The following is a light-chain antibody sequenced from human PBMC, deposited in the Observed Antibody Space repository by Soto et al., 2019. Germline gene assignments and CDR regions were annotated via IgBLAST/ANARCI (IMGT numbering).Light chain of an antibody. CDR2: AAS. V-gene: IGKV1-27*01. CDR1: QGISNY. Sequence: DIQMTQSPSSLSASVGDRVTITCRPSQGISNYLAWYQQKPGKVPKLLIYAASTLQSGVPSRFSGSGSGTDFNLTISSLQPADVATYYCQKYNSAPWTFGQGTKVEIK. J-gene: IGKJ1*01. CDR3: QKYNSAPWT.